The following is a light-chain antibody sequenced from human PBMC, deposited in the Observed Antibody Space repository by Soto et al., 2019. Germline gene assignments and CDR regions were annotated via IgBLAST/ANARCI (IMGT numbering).Light chain of an antibody. CDR1: SSDIGSYNY. CDR2: EVS. J-gene: IGLJ1*01. Sequence: QSALTQPASVSGSPGQSITISCSGTSSDIGSYNYVAWYQQFPGNTPKLIIYEVSNRPSGVSSRFSGSKSGSTASLTISGLQSDDEADYYCISYTGSDTSYVFGTGTKLTVL. CDR3: ISYTGSDTSYV. V-gene: IGLV2-14*03.